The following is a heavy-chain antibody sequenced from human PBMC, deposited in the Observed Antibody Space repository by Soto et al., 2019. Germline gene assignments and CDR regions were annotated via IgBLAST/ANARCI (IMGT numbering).Heavy chain of an antibody. CDR2: ISYDGSNK. J-gene: IGHJ5*02. Sequence: QVQLVESGGGVVQPGRSLRLSCAASGFTFSSYAMHWVRQAPGKGLEWVAVISYDGSNKYYADSVKGRFTISRDNSKNTLNLQMNSLRAEDTAVYYCARPQAEYQLRINWFDPWGQGTLVTVSS. D-gene: IGHD2-2*01. V-gene: IGHV3-30-3*01. CDR3: ARPQAEYQLRINWFDP. CDR1: GFTFSSYA.